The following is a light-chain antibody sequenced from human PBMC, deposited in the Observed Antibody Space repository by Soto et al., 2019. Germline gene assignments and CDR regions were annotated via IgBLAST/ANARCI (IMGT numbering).Light chain of an antibody. CDR3: QSYDSSRSGSEV. CDR2: GNS. J-gene: IGLJ1*01. V-gene: IGLV1-40*01. CDR1: SSNIGAGYD. Sequence: QSVLTQPPSVSGAPGQRVTISCTGSSSNIGAGYDVHWYQQLPGTAPKLLIYGNSNRPSGVPDRFSGSKSGTSASLAITGLQAEDEAGDYCQSYDSSRSGSEVFGTGTKVTVL.